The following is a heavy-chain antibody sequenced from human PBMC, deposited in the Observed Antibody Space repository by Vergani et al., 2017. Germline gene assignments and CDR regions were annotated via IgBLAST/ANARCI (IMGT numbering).Heavy chain of an antibody. CDR3: AKGMGIAVAAPPHWYFDL. J-gene: IGHJ2*01. D-gene: IGHD6-19*01. CDR1: GFTFSSYS. CDR2: ISWNSGSI. Sequence: VQLVESGGGVVQPGRSLRLSCAASGFTFSSYSMNWVRQAPGKGLEWVSGISWNSGSIGYADSVKGRFTISRDNAKNSLYLQMNSLRAEDTALYYCAKGMGIAVAAPPHWYFDLWGRGTLVTVSS. V-gene: IGHV3-9*01.